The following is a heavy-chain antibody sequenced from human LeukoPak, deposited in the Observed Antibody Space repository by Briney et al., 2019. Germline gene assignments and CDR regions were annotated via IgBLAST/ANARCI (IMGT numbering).Heavy chain of an antibody. D-gene: IGHD6-6*01. J-gene: IGHJ4*02. CDR2: VSFDGSEK. Sequence: QAGGSLRLSCATSGFIFSNYGMHWVRQAPGKGLEWVAVVSFDGSEKNYVDSVKGRFTIPRDNSENTLYLQMNSLRAEDTTVYYCAKDPRIAAASPDSWGQGTLVTVSS. V-gene: IGHV3-33*06. CDR3: AKDPRIAAASPDS. CDR1: GFIFSNYG.